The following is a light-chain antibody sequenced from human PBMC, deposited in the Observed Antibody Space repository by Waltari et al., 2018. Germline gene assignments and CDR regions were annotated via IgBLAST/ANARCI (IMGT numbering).Light chain of an antibody. CDR1: SSDVGSHNF. J-gene: IGLJ3*02. V-gene: IGLV2-23*01. CDR2: EDN. CDR3: CSYAGGSPRWV. Sequence: QSALTQPASVSGSPGQSITISCTESSSDVGSHNFVSWYQQHPGKAPKVMIYEDNTRPAGLSNRFSGSKSGNTASLTISGLQADDEADYYCCSYAGGSPRWVFGGGTKLTVL.